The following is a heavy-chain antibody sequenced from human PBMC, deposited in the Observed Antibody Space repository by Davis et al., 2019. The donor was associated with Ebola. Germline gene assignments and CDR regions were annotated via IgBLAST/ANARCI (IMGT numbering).Heavy chain of an antibody. CDR3: ARKYYDFWGAPSFP. J-gene: IGHJ5*02. CDR2: INHSGST. Sequence: MPSETLSLTCAVYGGSFSGYYWSWIRQPPGKGLEWIGEINHSGSTNYNPSLKSRVTISVDTSKNQFSLKLSSVTAADTAVYYCARKYYDFWGAPSFPWGQGTLVTVSS. CDR1: GGSFSGYY. D-gene: IGHD3-3*01. V-gene: IGHV4-34*01.